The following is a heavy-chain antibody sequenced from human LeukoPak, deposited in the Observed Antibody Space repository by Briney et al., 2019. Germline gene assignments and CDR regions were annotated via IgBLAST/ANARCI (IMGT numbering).Heavy chain of an antibody. Sequence: GGSLRLSCAASGFTFSSYSMNWVSQAPGPGLEWVSYISSSSSTIYYADSVKGRFTISRDNAKNSLYLQMNSLKTEDTAVYYCTSYSSGWSRHFDYWAQGTLVTVSS. V-gene: IGHV3-48*01. CDR1: GFTFSSYS. J-gene: IGHJ4*02. CDR2: ISSSSSTI. CDR3: TSYSSGWSRHFDY. D-gene: IGHD6-19*01.